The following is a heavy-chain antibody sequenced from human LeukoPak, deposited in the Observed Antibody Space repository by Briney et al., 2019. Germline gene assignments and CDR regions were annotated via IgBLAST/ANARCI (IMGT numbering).Heavy chain of an antibody. D-gene: IGHD4-23*01. Sequence: PSETLSLTCAVYGGSFSGYYWSWIRQPPGKGLEWIGEINHSGSTNYTPSLKSRVTISVDTSKNQFSLKLSSVTAADTAVYYCARQMYGGNSFGLYYYYYMDVWGKGTTVTVSS. V-gene: IGHV4-34*01. CDR2: INHSGST. J-gene: IGHJ6*03. CDR3: ARQMYGGNSFGLYYYYYMDV. CDR1: GGSFSGYY.